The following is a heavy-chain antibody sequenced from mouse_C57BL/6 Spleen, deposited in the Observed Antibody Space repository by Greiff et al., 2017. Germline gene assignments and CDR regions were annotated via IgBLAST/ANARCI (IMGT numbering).Heavy chain of an antibody. Sequence: VKLQQSGAELVKPGASVKISCKASGYAFSSYWMNWVKQRPGKGLEWIGQIYPGGGDTNYNGKFKGKATLTADKSSSTAYMQLSSLTSEDSAVYFCARRTAQARGFDYWGQGTTLTVSS. CDR3: ARRTAQARGFDY. V-gene: IGHV1-80*01. D-gene: IGHD3-2*02. CDR2: IYPGGGDT. CDR1: GYAFSSYW. J-gene: IGHJ2*01.